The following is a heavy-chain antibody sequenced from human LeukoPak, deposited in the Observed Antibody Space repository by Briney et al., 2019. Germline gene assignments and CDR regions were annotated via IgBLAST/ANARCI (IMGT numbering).Heavy chain of an antibody. J-gene: IGHJ4*02. CDR3: ARDGGYCTNGVCYDFDY. CDR2: INPSGGST. CDR1: GYTFTSYY. V-gene: IGHV1-46*01. D-gene: IGHD2-8*01. Sequence: ASVKVSCKASGYTFTSYYMHWVRQAPGQGLEWMGIINPSGGSTSYAQKFQGRVTMTRDTSTSTVYMELSSLRSEDTAVYYCARDGGYCTNGVCYDFDYWGQGTLVTVPS.